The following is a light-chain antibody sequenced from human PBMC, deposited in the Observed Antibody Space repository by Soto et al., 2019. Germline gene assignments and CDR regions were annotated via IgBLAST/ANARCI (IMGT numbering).Light chain of an antibody. CDR3: QQYDNLPGT. Sequence: DIQMTQSPSSLSASVGDRVTITCQASRDISNYLNWYQQKPGKAPKLLIYDASNLETGVPSRFSGSGSGTDFTFTISSLQPEDIATYYCQQYDNLPGTFGQGTKVDIK. V-gene: IGKV1-33*01. J-gene: IGKJ1*01. CDR2: DAS. CDR1: RDISNY.